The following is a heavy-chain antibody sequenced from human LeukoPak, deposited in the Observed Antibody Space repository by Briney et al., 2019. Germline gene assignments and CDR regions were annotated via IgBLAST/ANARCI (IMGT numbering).Heavy chain of an antibody. CDR1: GGTFSSYA. CDR3: AREGDYYDSRGKDVQH. Sequence: ASVKVSCKASGGTFSSYAISWVRQAPGQGLEWMGGIIPILGTANYAQKFQGRVTITADKSTSTAYMELSSLRSEDTAVYYCAREGDYYDSRGKDVQHWGQGTLVTVSS. CDR2: IIPILGTA. V-gene: IGHV1-69*10. D-gene: IGHD3-22*01. J-gene: IGHJ1*01.